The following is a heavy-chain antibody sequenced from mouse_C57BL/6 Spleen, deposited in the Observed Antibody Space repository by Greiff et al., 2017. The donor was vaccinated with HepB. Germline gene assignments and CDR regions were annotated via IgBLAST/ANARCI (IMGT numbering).Heavy chain of an antibody. D-gene: IGHD2-4*01. CDR2: ILPGSGST. J-gene: IGHJ3*01. V-gene: IGHV1-9*01. CDR1: GYTFTGYW. CDR3: ARGGTMDEYDGGASWFAY. Sequence: QVQLQQSGAELMKPGASVKLSCKATGYTFTGYWIEWVKQRPGHGLEWIGEILPGSGSTNYNEKFKGKATFTADTSSNTAYMELSSLTTADSAIYYCARGGTMDEYDGGASWFAYWGQGTLVTVSA.